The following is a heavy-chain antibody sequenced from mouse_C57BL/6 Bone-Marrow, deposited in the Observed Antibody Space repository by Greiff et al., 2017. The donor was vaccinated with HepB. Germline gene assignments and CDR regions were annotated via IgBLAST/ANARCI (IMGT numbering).Heavy chain of an antibody. D-gene: IGHD1-2*01. J-gene: IGHJ3*01. Sequence: EVQLQQSGPELVKPGASVKISCKASGYTFTDYYMNWVKQSHGKSLEWIGDINPNNGGTSYNQKFKGKATLTVDKPSSTAYMELRSLTSEDSAVYYCARSGGTAFAYWGQGTLVTVSA. CDR3: ARSGGTAFAY. CDR1: GYTFTDYY. V-gene: IGHV1-26*01. CDR2: INPNNGGT.